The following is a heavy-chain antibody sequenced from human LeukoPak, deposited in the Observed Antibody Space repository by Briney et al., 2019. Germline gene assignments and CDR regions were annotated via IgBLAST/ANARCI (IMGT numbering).Heavy chain of an antibody. Sequence: GGSLRLSCAASGFTFSNYAMSWVRQAPGKGLEWVSGISNSGGNTYCADSVKGRFTISRDNSKNTLYLQMNSLRAEDTAIYYCAKSHYYDSSGYVYWGQGTLVTVSS. J-gene: IGHJ4*02. CDR3: AKSHYYDSSGYVY. CDR1: GFTFSNYA. D-gene: IGHD3-22*01. CDR2: ISNSGGNT. V-gene: IGHV3-23*01.